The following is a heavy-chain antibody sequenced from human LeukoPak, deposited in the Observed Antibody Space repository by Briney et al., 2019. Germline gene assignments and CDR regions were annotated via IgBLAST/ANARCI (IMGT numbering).Heavy chain of an antibody. J-gene: IGHJ4*02. CDR1: GGSFSGYY. Sequence: PSETLSLTCAVYGGSFSGYYWSWIRQPPRKGLEWIGEINHSGSTNYNPSLKSRVTISVDTSKNQFSLKLSSVTAADTAVYYCARGYSYGNFDYWGQGTLVTVSS. D-gene: IGHD5-18*01. CDR3: ARGYSYGNFDY. V-gene: IGHV4-34*01. CDR2: INHSGST.